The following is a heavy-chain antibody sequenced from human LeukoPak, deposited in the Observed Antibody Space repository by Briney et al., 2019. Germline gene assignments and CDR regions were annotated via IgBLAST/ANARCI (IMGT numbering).Heavy chain of an antibody. J-gene: IGHJ4*02. CDR2: IDSYGTTK. CDR1: GFTFSSFE. CDR3: ARDDLLRGVSFDF. V-gene: IGHV3-48*03. D-gene: IGHD3-10*01. Sequence: GGSLRLSCAASGFTFSSFEMSWVRHAPGKGLEWISYIDSYGTTKYYADSVQGRFTISRDNAKNSLYLQMNSLRADDTALYYCARDDLLRGVSFDFWGQGILVTVSS.